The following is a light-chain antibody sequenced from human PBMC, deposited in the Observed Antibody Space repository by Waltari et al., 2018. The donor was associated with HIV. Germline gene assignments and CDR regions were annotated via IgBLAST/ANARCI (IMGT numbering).Light chain of an antibody. CDR3: QQYYNTPFT. CDR2: WAS. CDR1: QSILYRSNNKNY. V-gene: IGKV4-1*01. Sequence: DIVMTQSPDSLAVSLGERAPINCKSSQSILYRSNNKNYLAWYQQKPGQPPKLLVYWASTRESGVPDRFSGSGSGTDFTLTISSLQAEDVALYFCQQYYNTPFTFGPGTQVDIK. J-gene: IGKJ3*01.